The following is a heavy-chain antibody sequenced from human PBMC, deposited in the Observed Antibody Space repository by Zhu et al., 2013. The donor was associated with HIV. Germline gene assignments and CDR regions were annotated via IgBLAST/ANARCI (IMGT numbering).Heavy chain of an antibody. CDR3: AADHRHSSGYYYDYYYYGMDV. J-gene: IGHJ6*02. CDR1: GFTFTSSA. V-gene: IGHV1-58*01. D-gene: IGHD3-22*01. CDR2: IVVGSGNT. Sequence: QMQLVQSGPEVKKPGTSVKVSCKASGFTFTSSAVQWVRQARGQRLEWIGWIVVGSGNTNYAQKFQERVTITRDMSTSTAYMELSSLRSEDTAVYYCAADHRHSSGYYYDYYYYGMDVWGQGTTVTVSS.